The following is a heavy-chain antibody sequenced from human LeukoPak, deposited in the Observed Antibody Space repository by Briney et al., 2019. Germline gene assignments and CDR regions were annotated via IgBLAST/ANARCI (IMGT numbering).Heavy chain of an antibody. CDR2: INPNSGGA. CDR3: ARDRSLDD. V-gene: IGHV1-2*02. Sequence: ASVKVSCKASGYTFTDYYMHWVRQTPGQGLEWMGWINPNSGGAHYAQKFQGRVTMTRDTSISTAYMKLSRLTSGDTAVYYCARDRSLDDWGQGTLVTVSS. J-gene: IGHJ4*02. CDR1: GYTFTDYY.